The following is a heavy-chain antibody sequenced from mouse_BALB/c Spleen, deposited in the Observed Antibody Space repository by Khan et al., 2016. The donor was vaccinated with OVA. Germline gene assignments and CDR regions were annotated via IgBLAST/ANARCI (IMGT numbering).Heavy chain of an antibody. V-gene: IGHV9-4*02. Sequence: QLVQSGPELKKPGETVRISCKASGYTFTTAGMQWVQKMPGKGLKWIGWINTHSGVPKYAEDFKGRFAFSLETSASIGYLQITNLKNEDTATYFCARGGAAFYRNDGGAMDYWGQGTLVTVSS. J-gene: IGHJ4*01. CDR3: ARGGAAFYRNDGGAMDY. D-gene: IGHD2-14*01. CDR1: GYTFTTAG. CDR2: INTHSGVP.